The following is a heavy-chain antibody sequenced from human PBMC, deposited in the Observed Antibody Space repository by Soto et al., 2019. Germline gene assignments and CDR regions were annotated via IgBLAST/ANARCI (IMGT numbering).Heavy chain of an antibody. CDR3: AREGFSSGRAGGFDI. V-gene: IGHV3-23*01. CDR1: TFSSTNYI. CDR2: IDGSGRST. Sequence: EVQILESGGGLVQPGGSLRLSCVVSTFSSTNYIMAWVRQAPGTGLEWVSTIDGSGRSTYYADSVKGRFAISRDNSRNTIYLQINSLRAEDTALYFCAREGFSSGRAGGFDIWGQGTMVSVSS. J-gene: IGHJ3*02. D-gene: IGHD6-19*01.